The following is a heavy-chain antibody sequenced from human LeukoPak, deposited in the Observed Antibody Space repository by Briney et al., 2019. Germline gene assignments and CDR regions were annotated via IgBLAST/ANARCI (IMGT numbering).Heavy chain of an antibody. CDR3: ARNIPVGRPRAPLDY. J-gene: IGHJ4*02. CDR1: GGSFSGYY. V-gene: IGHV4-38-2*01. CDR2: IYHSGST. D-gene: IGHD4-23*01. Sequence: SETLSFTCAVYGGSFSGYYWGWIRQPPGKGLEWIGSIYHSGSTYYNPSLKSRVTISVDTSKNQFSLKLSSVTAADTAVYYCARNIPVGRPRAPLDYWGQGTLVTVSS.